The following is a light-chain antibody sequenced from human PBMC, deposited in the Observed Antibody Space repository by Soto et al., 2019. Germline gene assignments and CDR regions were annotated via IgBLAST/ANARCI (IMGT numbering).Light chain of an antibody. J-gene: IGKJ2*01. Sequence: DIQMTQSPSSLSASVGDTVTITYRASQSISVHLNWYQQKPGKVPKLLIYAASNLQSGVPSSFSGSGSETEFALTISSLQPEDFATYYCQQSYITPYTFGQGTKLQIK. CDR2: AAS. CDR3: QQSYITPYT. CDR1: QSISVH. V-gene: IGKV1-39*01.